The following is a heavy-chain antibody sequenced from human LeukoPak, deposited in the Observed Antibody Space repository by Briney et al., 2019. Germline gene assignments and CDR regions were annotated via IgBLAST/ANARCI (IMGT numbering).Heavy chain of an antibody. CDR2: MSYDGSNK. D-gene: IGHD1-26*01. V-gene: IGHV3-30*01. J-gene: IGHJ4*02. Sequence: GRSLRLSCAASGFTFSTYAMHWVRQAPGKGLEWVAVMSYDGSNKFYADSVKGRFTISRDISKNTLYLQMNSLRAEDTAVYYCARGVGRGDYFDHWGQGTLVTVSS. CDR1: GFTFSTYA. CDR3: ARGVGRGDYFDH.